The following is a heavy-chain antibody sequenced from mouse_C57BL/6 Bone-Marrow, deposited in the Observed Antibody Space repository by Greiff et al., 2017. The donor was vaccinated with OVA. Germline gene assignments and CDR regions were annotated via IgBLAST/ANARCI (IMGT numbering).Heavy chain of an antibody. J-gene: IGHJ3*01. D-gene: IGHD2-1*01. V-gene: IGHV2-5*01. CDR1: GFSLTSYG. Sequence: VQLQQSGPGLVQPSQSLSITCTVSGFSLTSYGVHWVRQSPGKGLEWLGVIWRGGSTDYNAASMSKLIITTDNSYSQVFLKMNILQADDTAIYYCAKTLLPCSPFAYWGQGTLVTVSA. CDR3: AKTLLPCSPFAY. CDR2: IWRGGST.